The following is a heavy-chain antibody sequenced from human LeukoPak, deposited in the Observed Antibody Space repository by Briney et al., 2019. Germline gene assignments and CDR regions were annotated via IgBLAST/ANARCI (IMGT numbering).Heavy chain of an antibody. CDR1: GFTLSSYG. Sequence: GRSLRLSCAASGFTLSSYGMHWVRQAPGKGLEWVAVIWYDGSNKYYAESVKGRFTISRDNSKNTLYLQMNSLRAEDTAVYYCAKVHDFWSGARYKNWFDPWGQGTLVTVSS. CDR2: IWYDGSNK. CDR3: AKVHDFWSGARYKNWFDP. V-gene: IGHV3-33*06. D-gene: IGHD3-3*01. J-gene: IGHJ5*02.